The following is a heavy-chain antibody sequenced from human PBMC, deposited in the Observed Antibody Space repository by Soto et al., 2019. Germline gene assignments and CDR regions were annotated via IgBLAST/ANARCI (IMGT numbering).Heavy chain of an antibody. D-gene: IGHD3-22*01. CDR2: INPSGGST. J-gene: IGHJ4*02. CDR3: ARATGGYYDSSGLDY. CDR1: GDTFTSYY. Sequence: ASVKVSCKASGDTFTSYYMHWVRQAPGQGLEWMGIINPSGGSTSYAQKFQGRVTMTRDTSTSTVYMELRSLRSEDTAVYYCARATGGYYDSSGLDYWGQGTLVTVSS. V-gene: IGHV1-46*01.